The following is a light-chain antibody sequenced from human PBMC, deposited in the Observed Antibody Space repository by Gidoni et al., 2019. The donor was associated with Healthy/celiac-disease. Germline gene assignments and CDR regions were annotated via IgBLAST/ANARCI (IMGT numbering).Light chain of an antibody. CDR3: QQSYSTSST. Sequence: DIHMTQSPSSLSASVGDRVTITCRASQSISSYLNWYQQKPGKAPKLLIYAASSLQSGVPSRFSGSGSGTDFTLTISSLQPEDFATYYCQQSYSTSSTFGHGTKVEIK. J-gene: IGKJ3*01. CDR1: QSISSY. CDR2: AAS. V-gene: IGKV1-39*01.